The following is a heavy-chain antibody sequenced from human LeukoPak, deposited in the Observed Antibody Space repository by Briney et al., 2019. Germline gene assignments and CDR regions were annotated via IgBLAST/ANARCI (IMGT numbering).Heavy chain of an antibody. CDR2: IYSGGST. J-gene: IGHJ4*02. CDR3: AREIHYGEPDY. V-gene: IGHV3-53*01. D-gene: IGHD4-17*01. CDR1: GFTVSSNY. Sequence: PGGSLRLSCAASGFTVSSNYRSWVRQAPGKGLEWVSVIYSGGSTYYADSVKGRFTISRDNSKNTLYLQINSLRIEDTAAYYCAREIHYGEPDYWGQGTLVTVSS.